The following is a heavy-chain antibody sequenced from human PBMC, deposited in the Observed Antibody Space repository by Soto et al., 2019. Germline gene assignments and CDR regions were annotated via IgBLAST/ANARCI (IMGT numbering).Heavy chain of an antibody. Sequence: GGSLRLSCAASGFTFSSYWMHWVRQAPGKGLVWVSRINSDGSSTSYADSVKGRFTISRDNSKNTLYLQMNSLRAEDTAVYYCAREEYSGYVVGIDYWGQGTLVTVSS. V-gene: IGHV3-74*01. D-gene: IGHD5-12*01. CDR3: AREEYSGYVVGIDY. J-gene: IGHJ4*02. CDR1: GFTFSSYW. CDR2: INSDGSST.